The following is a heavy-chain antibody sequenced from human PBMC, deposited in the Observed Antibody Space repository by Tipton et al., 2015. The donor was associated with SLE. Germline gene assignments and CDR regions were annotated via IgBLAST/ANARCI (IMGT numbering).Heavy chain of an antibody. D-gene: IGHD5-18*01. CDR2: IYHIGST. CDR1: GYSISSGYY. Sequence: TLSLTCTVSGYSISSGYYWGWIRQPPGKGLEWIGSIYHIGSTYYNPSLKSRVTISVDTSKNQFSLKLSSVTAADTAVYYCARDFLNVDTAIRAFDIWGQGTMVTVSS. J-gene: IGHJ3*02. V-gene: IGHV4-38-2*02. CDR3: ARDFLNVDTAIRAFDI.